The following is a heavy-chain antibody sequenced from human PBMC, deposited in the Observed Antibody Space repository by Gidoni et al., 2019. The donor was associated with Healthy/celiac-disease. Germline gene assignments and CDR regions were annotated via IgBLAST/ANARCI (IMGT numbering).Heavy chain of an antibody. CDR1: GGSFRGYY. J-gene: IGHJ6*04. D-gene: IGHD2-2*02. V-gene: IGHV4-34*01. Sequence: QVPLQQWGAGLLKPSETLSLTCAVYGGSFRGYYWSWIRQPPGKGLEWIGEINHSGSTNYNPSLKSRVTISVDTSKNQFSLKLSSVTAADTAVYYCARGYHCSSTSCYSVGGMDVWGKGTTVTVSS. CDR2: INHSGST. CDR3: ARGYHCSSTSCYSVGGMDV.